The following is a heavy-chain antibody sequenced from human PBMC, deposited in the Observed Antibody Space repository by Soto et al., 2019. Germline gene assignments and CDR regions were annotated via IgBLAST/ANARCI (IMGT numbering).Heavy chain of an antibody. D-gene: IGHD4-17*01. J-gene: IGHJ4*02. CDR1: GYTFTSYD. CDR3: ARGSQWFAVTTD. Sequence: QVQLVQSGAEVKKPGASVKVSCKASGYTFTSYDINWVRQATGQGLEWMGWMNPNSGDTGYAQKFQGRVTMTRNTSISTAYMELSSLRAEDTAVYYCARGSQWFAVTTDWGQGTLVTVSS. V-gene: IGHV1-8*01. CDR2: MNPNSGDT.